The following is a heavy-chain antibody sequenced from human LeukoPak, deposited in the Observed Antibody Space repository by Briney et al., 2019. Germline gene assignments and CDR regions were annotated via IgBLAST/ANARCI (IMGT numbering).Heavy chain of an antibody. D-gene: IGHD4-17*01. J-gene: IGHJ5*02. Sequence: GGSLRLSCAASGLTFSNYAMRWVRQAPGKGLEWVSGISGSGDSTYYADSVRGRFTISRDNSNNTLYLQMNSLRAEDTAVYYCARESRAENGDLWDWFDPWGQGTLVTVSS. CDR2: ISGSGDST. V-gene: IGHV3-23*01. CDR1: GLTFSNYA. CDR3: ARESRAENGDLWDWFDP.